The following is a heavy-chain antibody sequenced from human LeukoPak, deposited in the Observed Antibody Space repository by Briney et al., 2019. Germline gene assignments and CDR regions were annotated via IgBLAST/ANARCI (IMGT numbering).Heavy chain of an antibody. CDR2: ISGSGGST. Sequence: GGSLRLSCAASGFTFSSYAMSWVRQAPGKGLERVSAISGSGGSTYYADSVKGRFTISRDNSKNTLYLQMNSLRAEDTAVYYCAKGDRYCSGGSCYSGDAFDIWGQGTMVTVSS. CDR1: GFTFSSYA. CDR3: AKGDRYCSGGSCYSGDAFDI. J-gene: IGHJ3*02. D-gene: IGHD2-15*01. V-gene: IGHV3-23*01.